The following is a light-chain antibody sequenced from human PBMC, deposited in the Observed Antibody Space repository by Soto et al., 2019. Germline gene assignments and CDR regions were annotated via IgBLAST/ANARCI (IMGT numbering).Light chain of an antibody. Sequence: DIVMTQSPDCLAVSLGERATINCKSSQSVLYSSNNKNHLAWYQQKPGQPPKLLIYWASTRESGVPDRFSGSGSGTDFTLTISSLQAEDVAVYYCQQYYSTPLTFGGGTKVDIK. CDR3: QQYYSTPLT. J-gene: IGKJ4*01. CDR2: WAS. V-gene: IGKV4-1*01. CDR1: QSVLYSSNNKNH.